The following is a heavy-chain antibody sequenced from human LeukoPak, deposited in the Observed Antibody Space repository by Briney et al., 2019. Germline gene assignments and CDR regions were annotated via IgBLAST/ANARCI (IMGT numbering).Heavy chain of an antibody. CDR2: IYPADSDI. V-gene: IGHV5-51*01. CDR3: ARQEYCSGGSCYTWFDP. J-gene: IGHJ5*02. D-gene: IGHD2-15*01. Sequence: GGALEISFKGSGYSINNYWIGWVRQMPGKGVEGMGIIYPADSDIRYSPSSQGQVTISADKSISTAYLQWSSLKASDTAMYYCARQEYCSGGSCYTWFDPWGQGTLVIVSS. CDR1: GYSINNYW.